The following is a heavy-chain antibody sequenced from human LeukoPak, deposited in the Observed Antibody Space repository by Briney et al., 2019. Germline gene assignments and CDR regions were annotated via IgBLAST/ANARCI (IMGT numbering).Heavy chain of an antibody. Sequence: PGGSLRLSCAASGFTFSLYWMHWVRQAPGTGLEWVSRISSDGRSTIYADSVKGRFTISRDNAKNSLSLQMNSLRADDAAVYYCARASSKQLAGYLPDGFDIWGQGTMVTVSS. CDR2: ISSDGRST. CDR3: ARASSKQLAGYLPDGFDI. V-gene: IGHV3-74*01. CDR1: GFTFSLYW. D-gene: IGHD3-9*01. J-gene: IGHJ3*02.